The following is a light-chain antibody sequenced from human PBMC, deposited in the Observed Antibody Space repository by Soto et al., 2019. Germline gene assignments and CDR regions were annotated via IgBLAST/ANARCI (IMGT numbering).Light chain of an antibody. CDR1: QGVSNNY. Sequence: EIVLTQSRATLYLSPGEGANPSGRASQGVSNNYLAWHQQKSGQAPRLLLYGTSSRATGIPERFSGSGSGTDFTLTISRLEPEDFAVYYCQHYGSSRTFGQGTKVDI. CDR2: GTS. CDR3: QHYGSSRT. J-gene: IGKJ1*01. V-gene: IGKV3-20*01.